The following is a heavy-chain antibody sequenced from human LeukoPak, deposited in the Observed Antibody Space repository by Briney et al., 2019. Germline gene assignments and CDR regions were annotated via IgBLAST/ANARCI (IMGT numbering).Heavy chain of an antibody. Sequence: GGSLRLSCAASGFTFSSYEMNWVRQAPGKGLEWVSYISSRGTTIYYADSVKGRFTISRDNAKTSLYLQMNNLRAEDTAVYYCALYGGTSADFDYWGQGTLVSVSS. V-gene: IGHV3-48*03. CDR2: ISSRGTTI. D-gene: IGHD4-23*01. J-gene: IGHJ4*02. CDR3: ALYGGTSADFDY. CDR1: GFTFSSYE.